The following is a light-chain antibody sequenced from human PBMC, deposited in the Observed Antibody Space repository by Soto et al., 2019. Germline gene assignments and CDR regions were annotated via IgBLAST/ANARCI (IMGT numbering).Light chain of an antibody. J-gene: IGKJ1*01. CDR3: QQYNSYWT. Sequence: DIQMTQSPSTLSASVGDRVTITCRASQSIGSWLAWYQQRPGKAPNLLIYDVSNLQSGVPSRFSGSGSGTEFTLTISSLKPDDFATYYCQQYNSYWTFGQGTKVDIK. V-gene: IGKV1-5*01. CDR1: QSIGSW. CDR2: DVS.